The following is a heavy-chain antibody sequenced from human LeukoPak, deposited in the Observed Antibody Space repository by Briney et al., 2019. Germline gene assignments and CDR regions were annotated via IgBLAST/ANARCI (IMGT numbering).Heavy chain of an antibody. J-gene: IGHJ6*02. Sequence: PGGSLTLSCAASGLSFSSFAMSWVRQAPARGLEWLSSMKGTGETFYADSVRGRFTLSRDNSKNSLYLQMNSLRTEDTALYYCAKDVATGYSYGVAMDVWGQGTTVTVSS. CDR3: AKDVATGYSYGVAMDV. D-gene: IGHD5-18*01. CDR2: MKGTGET. V-gene: IGHV3-43*02. CDR1: GLSFSSFA.